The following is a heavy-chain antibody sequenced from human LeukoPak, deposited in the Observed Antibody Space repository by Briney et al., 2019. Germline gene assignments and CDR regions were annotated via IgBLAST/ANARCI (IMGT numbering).Heavy chain of an antibody. Sequence: PSETLSLTCAVYGGSFSGYYWSWIRQPPGKGLEWIGEINHRGSTNYNPSLKSRVTISVDTSKNQFSLKLSSVTAADTAVYYCARQYYYDSSGCDAFDIWGQGTMVTVSS. D-gene: IGHD3-22*01. V-gene: IGHV4-34*01. J-gene: IGHJ3*02. CDR1: GGSFSGYY. CDR2: INHRGST. CDR3: ARQYYYDSSGCDAFDI.